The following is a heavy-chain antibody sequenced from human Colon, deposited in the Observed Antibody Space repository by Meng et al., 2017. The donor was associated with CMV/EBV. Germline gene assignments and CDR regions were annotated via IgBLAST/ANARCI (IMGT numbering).Heavy chain of an antibody. J-gene: IGHJ5*02. Sequence: SETLSLTCAVYGGSFSGYYWSWIRQPPGKGLEWMGEINHSGSTNYNPSLKSRVTISVDTSKNQFSLKLSSVTAADTAVYYCARQAIYGDGLFDPWGQGTLVTVSS. CDR1: GGSFSGYY. V-gene: IGHV4-34*01. CDR2: INHSGST. CDR3: ARQAIYGDGLFDP. D-gene: IGHD4-17*01.